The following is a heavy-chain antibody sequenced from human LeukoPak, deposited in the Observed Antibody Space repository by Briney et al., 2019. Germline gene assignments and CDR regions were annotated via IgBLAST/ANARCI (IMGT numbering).Heavy chain of an antibody. CDR2: INPNSGDT. V-gene: IGHV1-2*02. J-gene: IGHJ3*02. CDR3: ARLHATGDAFDI. D-gene: IGHD2-15*01. CDR1: GYTFTADY. Sequence: GASVKVSCKASGYTFTADYLHWVRQAPGQGLEWMGWINPNSGDTTYAQKFQGRVSMTRDTSISTAYMDLRRLRSDDTAVYFCARLHATGDAFDIWGQGTMVTVSS.